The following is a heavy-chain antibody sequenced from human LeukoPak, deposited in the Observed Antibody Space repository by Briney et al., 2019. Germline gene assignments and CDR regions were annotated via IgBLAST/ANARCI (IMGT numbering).Heavy chain of an antibody. CDR2: ISGSAGST. J-gene: IGHJ1*01. D-gene: IGHD2-15*01. Sequence: PGGSLRLSCAASGLTFSSYAMSWVLPPPGKGVEWVSAISGSAGSTYDEDYVKGRFTTYTDNSKITLYLQLNSMRAEETAVYYWAKYGGYCSGGRCYGEYFQNWGQGTLVTVSS. CDR1: GLTFSSYA. CDR3: AKYGGYCSGGRCYGEYFQN. V-gene: IGHV3-23*01.